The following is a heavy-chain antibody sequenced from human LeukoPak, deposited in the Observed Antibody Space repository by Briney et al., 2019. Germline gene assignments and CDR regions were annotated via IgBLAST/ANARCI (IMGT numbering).Heavy chain of an antibody. J-gene: IGHJ5*02. Sequence: GGSLRLSCAASGFTFSSYGMHWVRQAPGKGLEWVAVIWYDGSNKYYADSVKGRFTISGDNSKNTLYLQMNSLRAEDTAVYYCARGGIGNTDNNWFDPWGQGTLVTVSS. CDR3: ARGGIGNTDNNWFDP. CDR1: GFTFSSYG. D-gene: IGHD4-23*01. CDR2: IWYDGSNK. V-gene: IGHV3-33*01.